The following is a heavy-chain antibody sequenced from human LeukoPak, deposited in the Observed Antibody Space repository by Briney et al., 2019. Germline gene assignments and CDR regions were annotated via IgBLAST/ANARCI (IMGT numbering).Heavy chain of an antibody. CDR1: GYTFTSYD. Sequence: ASVTVSCKASGYTFTSYDINWVRQAAGQGLEWMGWMNPNSGNTAYAQKFQGRLTMTRNTSISTAYMELSSLRSEDTAVYYCARAAKLCSGGGCYEVRCFDPWGQGTLVTVSS. D-gene: IGHD2-15*01. J-gene: IGHJ5*02. CDR3: ARAAKLCSGGGCYEVRCFDP. V-gene: IGHV1-8*01. CDR2: MNPNSGNT.